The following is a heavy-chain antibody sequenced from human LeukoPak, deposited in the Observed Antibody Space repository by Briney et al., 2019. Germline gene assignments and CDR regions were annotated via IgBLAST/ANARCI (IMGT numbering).Heavy chain of an antibody. Sequence: ASVKVSCKASGGTFSSYGISWVRQAPGQGLEWMGWISAYNGNTNYAQKLQGRVTMTTDTSTSTAYMELRSLRSDDTAVYYCAREATRSSYYYYGMDVWGQGTTVTVSS. CDR2: ISAYNGNT. D-gene: IGHD5-12*01. CDR3: AREATRSSYYYYGMDV. V-gene: IGHV1-18*01. J-gene: IGHJ6*02. CDR1: GGTFSSYG.